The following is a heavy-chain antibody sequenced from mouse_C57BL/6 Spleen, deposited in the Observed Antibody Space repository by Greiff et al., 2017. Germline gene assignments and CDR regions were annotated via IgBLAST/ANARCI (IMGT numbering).Heavy chain of an antibody. J-gene: IGHJ2*01. D-gene: IGHD4-1*01. Sequence: VQLQQSWAALVRPGASVTLSCKASGYTFTDYEMHWVKPTPVHGLAWIGAIDPETGGTAYNQKFKGKAILTADKSSSTAYMELRSLTSEDSAVYYCTNWDVDYWGQGTTLTVSS. V-gene: IGHV1-15*01. CDR1: GYTFTDYE. CDR3: TNWDVDY. CDR2: IDPETGGT.